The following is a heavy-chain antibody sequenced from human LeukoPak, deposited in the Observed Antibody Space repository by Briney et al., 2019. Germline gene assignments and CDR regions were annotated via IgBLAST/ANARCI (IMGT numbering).Heavy chain of an antibody. CDR3: ASQGQGYDYYGMDV. J-gene: IGHJ6*02. V-gene: IGHV4-59*08. CDR2: IYYSGST. CDR1: SGSISGYY. Sequence: SETLSLTCIVSSGSISGYYWSWIRQPPGKGLEWIGYIYYSGSTNYNPSLKSRVTISVDTSKNQFSLKLSSVTAADTAVYYCASQGQGYDYYGMDVWGQGTTVTVSS. D-gene: IGHD3-16*01.